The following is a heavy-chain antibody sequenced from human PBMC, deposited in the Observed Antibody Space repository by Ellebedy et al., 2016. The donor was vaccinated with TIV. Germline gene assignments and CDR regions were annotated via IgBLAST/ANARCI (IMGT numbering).Heavy chain of an antibody. J-gene: IGHJ4*02. D-gene: IGHD6-19*01. Sequence: MPSETLSLTCTVSGGSISSGGYYWSWIRQHPGKGLEWIGHIYYSGSTSYNPSLKSRVTISADMSKNQFSLKLSSVTAADTAVYYCARSSGWDRFDYWGQGTLVTVSS. CDR3: ARSSGWDRFDY. CDR1: GGSISSGGYY. CDR2: IYYSGST. V-gene: IGHV4-31*03.